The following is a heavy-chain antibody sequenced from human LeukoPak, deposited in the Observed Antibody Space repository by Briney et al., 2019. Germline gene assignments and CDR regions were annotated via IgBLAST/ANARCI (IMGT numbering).Heavy chain of an antibody. Sequence: GGSLRLSCAASGFTFSSYAMHWVRQAPGKGLEYVSAISSNGGSTYYANSVKGRFTISRDNSKNTLYLQMGSLRAEDMAVYYCARGHRFHGDWFDPWGQGTLVTVSS. J-gene: IGHJ5*02. V-gene: IGHV3-64*01. CDR1: GFTFSSYA. CDR3: ARGHRFHGDWFDP. CDR2: ISSNGGST. D-gene: IGHD2-21*01.